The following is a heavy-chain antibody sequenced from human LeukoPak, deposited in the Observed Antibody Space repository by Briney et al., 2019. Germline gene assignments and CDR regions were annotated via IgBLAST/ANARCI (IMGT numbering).Heavy chain of an antibody. V-gene: IGHV3-23*01. D-gene: IGHD1-26*01. J-gene: IGHJ3*02. CDR3: AKTIVGATGTDAFDI. CDR2: ISGSGGST. CDR1: GFTFSSYG. Sequence: GTLRLSCAASGFTFSSYGMSWVRQAPGKGLEWVSAISGSGGSTYYADSVKGRFTISRDNSKNTLYLQMNSLRAEDTAVYYCAKTIVGATGTDAFDIWGQGTMVTVSS.